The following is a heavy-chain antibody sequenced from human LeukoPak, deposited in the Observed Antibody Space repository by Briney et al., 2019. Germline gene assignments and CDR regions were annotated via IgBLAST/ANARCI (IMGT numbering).Heavy chain of an antibody. CDR3: ASSMVRGYYYYGMDV. Sequence: SETLSLTCTVSGGSISSYDWSWIRQPPGKGLEWIGYIYYSGSTNYNPSLKSRVTISVDTSKNQFSLKLSSVTAADTAVYYCASSMVRGYYYYGMDVWGQGTTVTVSS. CDR1: GGSISSYD. J-gene: IGHJ6*02. V-gene: IGHV4-59*08. D-gene: IGHD3-10*01. CDR2: IYYSGST.